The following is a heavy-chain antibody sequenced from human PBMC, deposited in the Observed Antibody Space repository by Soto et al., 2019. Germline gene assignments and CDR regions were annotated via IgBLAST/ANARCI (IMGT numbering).Heavy chain of an antibody. V-gene: IGHV4-34*01. J-gene: IGHJ5*02. Sequence: PSETLSLTCAVYGGSFSGYYWSWIRQPPGKGLEWIGEINHSGSTNYNPSLKSRVTISVDTSKNQFSLKLSSVTAADTAVYYCAKKYYDFWSGPGWFDPWGQGTLVTVSS. D-gene: IGHD3-3*01. CDR1: GGSFSGYY. CDR2: INHSGST. CDR3: AKKYYDFWSGPGWFDP.